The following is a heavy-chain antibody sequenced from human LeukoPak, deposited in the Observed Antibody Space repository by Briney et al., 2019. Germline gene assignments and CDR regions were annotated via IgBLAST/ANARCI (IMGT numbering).Heavy chain of an antibody. V-gene: IGHV7-4-1*02. D-gene: IGHD1-26*01. CDR1: GYTFSRYA. Sequence: GASVKVSCKDSGYTFSRYAMNGVRQAPGQGLEWMGWINTNTGNPTYAQGFTGRFVFSLDTSVSTTYLQISSLKAEDTAVYFCAREAGSDWPYYFDQWGQGTLVNVSS. J-gene: IGHJ4*02. CDR3: AREAGSDWPYYFDQ. CDR2: INTNTGNP.